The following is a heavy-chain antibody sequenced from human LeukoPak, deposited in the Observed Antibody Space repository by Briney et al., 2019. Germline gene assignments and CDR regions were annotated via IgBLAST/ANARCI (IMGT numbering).Heavy chain of an antibody. V-gene: IGHV3-7*01. Sequence: GGSLRLSWAASGFTFSSYAMHWVRQAPGKGLEWVANIKQDGSEKYYVDSVKGRFTISRDNAKNSLYLQMNSLRAEDTAVYYCARDPVYYYYMDVWGKGTTVTVSS. CDR1: GFTFSSYA. CDR3: ARDPVYYYYMDV. CDR2: IKQDGSEK. J-gene: IGHJ6*03.